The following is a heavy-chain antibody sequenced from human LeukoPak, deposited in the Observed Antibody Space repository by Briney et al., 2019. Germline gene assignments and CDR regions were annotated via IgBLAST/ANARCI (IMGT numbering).Heavy chain of an antibody. CDR1: GFTVSSNY. V-gene: IGHV3-30-3*01. D-gene: IGHD3-10*01. J-gene: IGHJ4*02. CDR2: ISYDGSNK. CDR3: ARIGGALLWFGELSY. Sequence: GGSLRLSCAASGFTVSSNYMSWVRQAPGKGLEWVAVISYDGSNKYFAESVKGRFTISRDNSKNTLYLQMNSLRPEDTAVYYCARIGGALLWFGELSYWGRGTLVTISS.